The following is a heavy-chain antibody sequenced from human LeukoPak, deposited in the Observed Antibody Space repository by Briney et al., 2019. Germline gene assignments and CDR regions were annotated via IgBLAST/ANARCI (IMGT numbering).Heavy chain of an antibody. V-gene: IGHV3-30-3*01. Sequence: AGGSLRLSCAASGFTFSSYAMHWVRQAPGKGLEWVAVISYDGSNKYYADSVKGRFTISRDNSKNSLYLQMNSLRAEDTAVYYCAPNDYQIWGQGTLVTVSS. CDR3: APNDYQI. CDR2: ISYDGSNK. CDR1: GFTFSSYA. J-gene: IGHJ4*02. D-gene: IGHD4-11*01.